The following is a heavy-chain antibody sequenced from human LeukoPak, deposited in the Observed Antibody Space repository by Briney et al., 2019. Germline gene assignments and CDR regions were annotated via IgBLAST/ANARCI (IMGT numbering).Heavy chain of an antibody. CDR3: ARDFLITGTVGGGAFDP. D-gene: IGHD1-20*01. CDR2: ISSSSSYI. CDR1: GFIFSSYA. J-gene: IGHJ5*02. V-gene: IGHV3-21*01. Sequence: GGSLRLSCSASGFIFSSYAMHWVRQAPGKGLEWVSSISSSSSYIYYADSVKGRFTISRDNAKNSLYLQMNSLRAEDTAVYYCARDFLITGTVGGGAFDPWGQGTLVTVSS.